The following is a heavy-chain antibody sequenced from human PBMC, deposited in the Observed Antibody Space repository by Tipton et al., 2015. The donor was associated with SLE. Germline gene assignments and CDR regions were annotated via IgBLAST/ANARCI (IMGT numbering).Heavy chain of an antibody. CDR1: DDSISGYY. V-gene: IGHV4-59*12. D-gene: IGHD2-2*01. CDR3: ARDSRYQLTYYYMDV. Sequence: TLSLTCTVSDDSISGYYWSWIRQTPGKRLEWIGYIFYSGSTNYNPSLKSRVTISIDTSKNQFSLNLSSVTAADTAVYYCARDSRYQLTYYYMDVWGKGTTVTVSS. CDR2: IFYSGST. J-gene: IGHJ6*03.